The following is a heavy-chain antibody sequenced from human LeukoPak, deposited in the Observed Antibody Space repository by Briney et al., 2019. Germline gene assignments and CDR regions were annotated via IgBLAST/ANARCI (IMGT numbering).Heavy chain of an antibody. CDR2: IYYSGST. CDR1: GGSISSYY. V-gene: IGHV4-59*12. CDR3: ARVLPYSSSWTGFRGYYYYMDV. D-gene: IGHD6-13*01. Sequence: SETLSLTCTVSGGSISSYYWSWIRQPPGKGLEWIGYIYYSGSTNYNPSLKSRVTISVDTSKNQFSLKLSSVTAADTAVYYCARVLPYSSSWTGFRGYYYYMDVWGKGTTVTVSS. J-gene: IGHJ6*03.